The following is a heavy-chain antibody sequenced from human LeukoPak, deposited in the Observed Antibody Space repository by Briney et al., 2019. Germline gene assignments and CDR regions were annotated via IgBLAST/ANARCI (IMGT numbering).Heavy chain of an antibody. J-gene: IGHJ6*03. D-gene: IGHD4-17*01. CDR3: VANTVTTSERYYYYYYMDV. V-gene: IGHV3-21*01. Sequence: GGSLRLSCAASGFTFSSYTMNWVRQAPGKGLEWVSSISTSSSYIYYADSVKGRFTISRDNAKNSLYLQMNSLRAEDTAVYYCVANTVTTSERYYYYYYMDVWGKGTTVTVSS. CDR2: ISTSSSYI. CDR1: GFTFSSYT.